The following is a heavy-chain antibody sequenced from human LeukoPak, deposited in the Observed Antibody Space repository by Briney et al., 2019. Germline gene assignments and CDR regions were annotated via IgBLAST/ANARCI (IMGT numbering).Heavy chain of an antibody. Sequence: SETLSLTCSVSGGSLSTYYWSWIRQTPEKGLEWVGYIYYSGSTRNTNYNPSLKSRVTISLDTSKKQFSLKLSSVTAADTAVYYCARPKQQLAPGGFDYWGQGTLVTVSS. CDR3: ARPKQQLAPGGFDY. CDR1: GGSLSTYY. CDR2: IYYSGST. D-gene: IGHD6-13*01. J-gene: IGHJ4*02. V-gene: IGHV4-59*12.